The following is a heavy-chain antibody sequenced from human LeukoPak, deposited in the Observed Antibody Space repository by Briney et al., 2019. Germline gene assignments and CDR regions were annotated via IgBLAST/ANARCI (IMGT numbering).Heavy chain of an antibody. V-gene: IGHV4-4*09. CDR1: GGSISSYY. CDR2: IYTSGST. Sequence: PSETLSLTRTVSGGSISSYYWSWIRQPPGKGLEWIGYIYTSGSTNYNPSLKSRVTISVDTSKNQFSLKLSSVTAADTAVYYCARATIRYYYYYYMDVWGKGTTVTVSS. D-gene: IGHD5-24*01. CDR3: ARATIRYYYYYYMDV. J-gene: IGHJ6*03.